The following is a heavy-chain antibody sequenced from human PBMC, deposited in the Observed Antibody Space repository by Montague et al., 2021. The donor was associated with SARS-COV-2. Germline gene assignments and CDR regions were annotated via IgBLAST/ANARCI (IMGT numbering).Heavy chain of an antibody. CDR1: GGSISSISNY. V-gene: IGHV4-39*01. Sequence: SETLSLTCTVSGGSISSISNYWGWIRQPPGKGLEWIGSIDYSGSTYYNSYLKSRVTISVGTSKNQFSLKWNSVTAAATAVYYCASRVWFGELSSENWFDPWGQGTLVTVSS. D-gene: IGHD3-10*01. CDR3: ASRVWFGELSSENWFDP. J-gene: IGHJ5*02. CDR2: IDYSGST.